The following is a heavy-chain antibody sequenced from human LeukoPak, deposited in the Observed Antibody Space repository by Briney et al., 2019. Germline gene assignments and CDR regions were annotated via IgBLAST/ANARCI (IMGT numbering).Heavy chain of an antibody. J-gene: IGHJ4*02. CDR3: TRLVSSSLGH. CDR2: IRSKSNSYAT. CDR1: GFMFSDST. V-gene: IGHV3-73*01. D-gene: IGHD6-13*01. Sequence: PGGSLRLSCVASGFMFSDSTMPWVRQASGKGLEWVGRIRSKSNSYATTYAASVKGRFTISRDDSKNTAYLQMNSLKTEDTAVYYCTRLVSSSLGHWGQGTLVTVSS.